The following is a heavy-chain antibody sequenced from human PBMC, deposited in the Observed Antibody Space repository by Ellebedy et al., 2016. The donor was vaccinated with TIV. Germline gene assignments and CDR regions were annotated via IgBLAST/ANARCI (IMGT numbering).Heavy chain of an antibody. Sequence: GGSLRLSXAASGFTFSSYWMSWVRQAPGKGLEWVANIKQDGSEKYYADSVKGRFTISRDNSKNTLYLQMNSLRAEDTAVYYCAREGSGWEPYYYYYYMDVWGKGTTVTVSS. D-gene: IGHD6-19*01. CDR3: AREGSGWEPYYYYYYMDV. J-gene: IGHJ6*03. CDR1: GFTFSSYW. V-gene: IGHV3-7*01. CDR2: IKQDGSEK.